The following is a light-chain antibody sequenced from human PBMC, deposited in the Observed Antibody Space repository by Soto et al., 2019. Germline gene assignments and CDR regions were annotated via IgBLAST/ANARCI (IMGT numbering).Light chain of an antibody. J-gene: IGLJ1*01. V-gene: IGLV2-11*01. CDR2: DVS. CDR1: SSDVGGYNY. CDR3: CSYAGSYTNV. Sequence: QSVLTQPRSVSGSLGQSVTISCTGTSSDVGGYNYVSWYQQHPGKAPKLMIYDVSKRPSGVPDRFSGSKSGNTASLTISGLQAEDEADYYCCSYAGSYTNVFGTGTKVTVL.